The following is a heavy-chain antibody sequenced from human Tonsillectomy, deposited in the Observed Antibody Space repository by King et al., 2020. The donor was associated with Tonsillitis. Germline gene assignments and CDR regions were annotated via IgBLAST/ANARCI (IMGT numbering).Heavy chain of an antibody. CDR2: IIPIFGTA. V-gene: IGHV1-69*12. CDR1: GGTFSSYA. Sequence: QLVQSGAEVKKPGSSVKVSCKASGGTFSSYAISWVRQAPGQGLEWMGGIIPIFGTANYAQKFQGRVTITADESTSTAYMELSSLRSEDTAVYYCARSYCSSTSCYTGSDAFDIWGQGTMVTVSS. J-gene: IGHJ3*02. D-gene: IGHD2-2*02. CDR3: ARSYCSSTSCYTGSDAFDI.